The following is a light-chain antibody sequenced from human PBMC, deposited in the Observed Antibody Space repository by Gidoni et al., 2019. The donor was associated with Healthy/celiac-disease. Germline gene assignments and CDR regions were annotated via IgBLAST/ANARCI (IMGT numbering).Light chain of an antibody. CDR1: KLGDKY. CDR3: QAWDSSNYV. J-gene: IGLJ2*01. Sequence: SYELTQPPSVSVSPGQTASITCSGDKLGDKYACWYQQKPGQSPVLVIYQDSKRPSGIPERFTGSNSGNTATLTISGTQAMDEADYYCQAWDSSNYVFGGGTKLTVL. CDR2: QDS. V-gene: IGLV3-1*01.